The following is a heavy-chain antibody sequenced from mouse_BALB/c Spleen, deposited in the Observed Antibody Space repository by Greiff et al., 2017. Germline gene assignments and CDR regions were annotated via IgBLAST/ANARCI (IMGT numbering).Heavy chain of an antibody. CDR1: GFTFSSFG. CDR2: ISSGSSTI. Sequence: EVNVVESGGGLVQPGGSRKLSCAASGFTFSSFGMHWVRQAPEKGLEWVAYISSGSSTIYYADTVKGRFTISRDNPKNTLFLQMTSLRSEDTAMYYCARTTTVENWYFDVWGAGTTVTVSS. V-gene: IGHV5-17*02. J-gene: IGHJ1*01. D-gene: IGHD1-1*01. CDR3: ARTTTVENWYFDV.